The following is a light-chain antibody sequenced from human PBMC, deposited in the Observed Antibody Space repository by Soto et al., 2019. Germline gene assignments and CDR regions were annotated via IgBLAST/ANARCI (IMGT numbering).Light chain of an antibody. V-gene: IGLV2-14*01. Sequence: SALTQPASVSGSPGQSITISCGGTSGDIGSYNRVSWYQQHPGKAPKLIIYEVTDRPSGVSNRFSGSKSGNTASLTISGLQAEDEAEYYCSSYTNINTRACVFGTGTKV. CDR3: SSYTNINTRACV. J-gene: IGLJ1*01. CDR1: SGDIGSYNR. CDR2: EVT.